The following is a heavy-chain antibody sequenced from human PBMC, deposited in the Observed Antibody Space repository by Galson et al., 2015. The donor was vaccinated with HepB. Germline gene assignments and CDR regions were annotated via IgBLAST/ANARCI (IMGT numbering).Heavy chain of an antibody. Sequence: SVKVSCKASGYTFTSYYMHWVRQAPGQGLEWMGRIIPILGIANYAQKFQGRVTITADKSTSTAYMELSSLRSEDTAVYYCARGQYYDFWSGYPLGAFDIWGQGTMVTVSS. CDR2: IIPILGIA. CDR1: GYTFTSYY. D-gene: IGHD3-3*01. J-gene: IGHJ3*02. V-gene: IGHV1-69*04. CDR3: ARGQYYDFWSGYPLGAFDI.